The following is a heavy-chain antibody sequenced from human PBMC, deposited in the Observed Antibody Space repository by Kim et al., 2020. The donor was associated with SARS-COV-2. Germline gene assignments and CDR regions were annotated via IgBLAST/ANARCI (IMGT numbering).Heavy chain of an antibody. Sequence: GGSLRLSCAASGFTFSSYGMHWVRQAPGKGLEWVAVISYDGSNKYYADSVKGRFTISRDNSKNTLYLQMNSLRAEDTAVYYCATWNRPEDYYYGMDVWGQGTTVTVSS. D-gene: IGHD1-1*01. V-gene: IGHV3-30*03. J-gene: IGHJ6*02. CDR3: ATWNRPEDYYYGMDV. CDR2: ISYDGSNK. CDR1: GFTFSSYG.